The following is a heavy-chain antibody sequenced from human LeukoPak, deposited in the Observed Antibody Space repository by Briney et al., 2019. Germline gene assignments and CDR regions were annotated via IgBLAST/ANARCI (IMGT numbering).Heavy chain of an antibody. J-gene: IGHJ4*02. D-gene: IGHD3-22*01. V-gene: IGHV1-2*02. Sequence: ASVKVSCKASGHTFTGYYMHWVRQAPGQGLEWMGWINPNSGGTNYAQKFQGRVTMTRDTSISTAYMELSRLRSEDTAVYYCAAEGLDSSGVKFDYWGQGTLVTVSS. CDR3: AAEGLDSSGVKFDY. CDR2: INPNSGGT. CDR1: GHTFTGYY.